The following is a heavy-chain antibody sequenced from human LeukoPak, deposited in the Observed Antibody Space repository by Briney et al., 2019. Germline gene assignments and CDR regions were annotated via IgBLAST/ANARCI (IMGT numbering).Heavy chain of an antibody. CDR3: ARDREHIVVVTPPDAFDI. V-gene: IGHV1-2*02. Sequence: GASVKVSCKASGYTFTGYYMHWVRQAPGQGLEWMGWINPNSGGTNYAQKFQGRVTMTRDTSISTAYMGLSRLRSDDTAVYYCARDREHIVVVTPPDAFDIWGQGTMVTVSS. CDR2: INPNSGGT. J-gene: IGHJ3*02. D-gene: IGHD2-21*02. CDR1: GYTFTGYY.